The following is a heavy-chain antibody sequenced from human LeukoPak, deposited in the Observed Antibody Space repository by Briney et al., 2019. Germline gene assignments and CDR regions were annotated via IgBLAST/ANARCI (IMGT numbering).Heavy chain of an antibody. CDR1: GSTFSSYS. J-gene: IGHJ6*03. D-gene: IGHD6-13*01. CDR3: ARTTEAHSWRTRYYDYYMDV. V-gene: IGHV4-59*01. CDR2: IYYSGST. Sequence: GSLRLSCAASGSTFSSYSMNWVRQAPGKGLEWIGYIYYSGSTNYNPSLKSRVTISVDTSKNQFSLKLSSVTAADTAVYYCARTTEAHSWRTRYYDYYMDVWGKGTTVTVSS.